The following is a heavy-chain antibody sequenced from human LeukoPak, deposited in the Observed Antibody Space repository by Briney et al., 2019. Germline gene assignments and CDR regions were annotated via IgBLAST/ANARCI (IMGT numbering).Heavy chain of an antibody. V-gene: IGHV1-18*01. Sequence: ASVKVSCKASGYSFGDYGFSWVRQAPGQGLEWLGWISAYNGNRNYAQKVEGRVTMTTDTPTSTAYLELRGLRPDDTAVYYCARDDSGAKVDIDYWGQGTLLIVSS. CDR3: ARDDSGAKVDIDY. D-gene: IGHD5-12*01. J-gene: IGHJ4*02. CDR2: ISAYNGNR. CDR1: GYSFGDYG.